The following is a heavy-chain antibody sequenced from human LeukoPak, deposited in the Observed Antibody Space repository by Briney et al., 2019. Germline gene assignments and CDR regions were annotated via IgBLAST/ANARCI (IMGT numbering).Heavy chain of an antibody. D-gene: IGHD6-13*01. J-gene: IGHJ4*02. Sequence: GGSLRLSCAASGFTFSCYSMNWVRQAPGKGLECVSSISSSSSSIYYADSVKGRFTISRDDAKNSLYLQMNSLRAEDTAVYYCARTATDTGEFDYWGQGTLVTVSS. CDR1: GFTFSCYS. V-gene: IGHV3-21*01. CDR3: ARTATDTGEFDY. CDR2: ISSSSSSI.